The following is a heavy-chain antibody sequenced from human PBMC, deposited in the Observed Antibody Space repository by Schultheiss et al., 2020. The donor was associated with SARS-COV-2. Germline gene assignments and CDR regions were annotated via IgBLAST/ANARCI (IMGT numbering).Heavy chain of an antibody. CDR2: ISSNGGST. CDR1: GFTFSSYA. J-gene: IGHJ4*02. CDR3: AKESLIAAAGPTDY. D-gene: IGHD6-13*01. Sequence: GGSLRLSCSASGFTFSSYAMHWVRQAPGKGLEYVSAISSNGGSTYYADSVKGRFTISRDNSKNTLYLQINSLRAEDTAVYYCAKESLIAAAGPTDYWGQGTLVTVSS. V-gene: IGHV3-64*04.